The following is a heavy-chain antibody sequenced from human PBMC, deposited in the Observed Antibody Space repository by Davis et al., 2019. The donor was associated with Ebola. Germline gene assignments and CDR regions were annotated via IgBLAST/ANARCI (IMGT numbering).Heavy chain of an antibody. CDR1: GFTFDDYA. V-gene: IGHV3-9*01. J-gene: IGHJ6*02. Sequence: PGGSLRLSCAASGFTFDDYAMHWVRQAPGKGLEWVSGISWNSGSIGYADSVKGRFTISRDNAKNSLYLQMNSLRAEDTAVYYCAREQQDMGYAMDVWGQGTTVTVSS. CDR3: AREQQDMGYAMDV. CDR2: ISWNSGSI. D-gene: IGHD1-1*01.